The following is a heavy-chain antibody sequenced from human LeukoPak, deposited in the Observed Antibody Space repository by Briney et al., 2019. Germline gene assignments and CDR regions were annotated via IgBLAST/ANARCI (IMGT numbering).Heavy chain of an antibody. D-gene: IGHD6-19*01. CDR2: ISGTGGST. CDR3: ANPLHSSGWFWYFDL. CDR1: GFTFSNYA. J-gene: IGHJ2*01. Sequence: GGSLRLSCAASGFTFSNYAMSWVRQAPGKGLEWVSGISGTGGSTYYTDSVKGRFTISRDNSKNTLYLQMNSLRAEDAAVHYCANPLHSSGWFWYFDLWGRGTLVTVSS. V-gene: IGHV3-23*01.